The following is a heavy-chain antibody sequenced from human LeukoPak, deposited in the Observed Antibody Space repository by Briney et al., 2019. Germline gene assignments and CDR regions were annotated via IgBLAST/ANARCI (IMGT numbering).Heavy chain of an antibody. D-gene: IGHD3-9*01. CDR3: ARGPDILTEERFDY. Sequence: GGSLRLSCAASGFTFSSYSMNWVRQAPGKGLEWVSSISSSSSYIYYADSVKGRFTISRDNAKNSLYLQMNSLRAEDTAVYHCARGPDILTEERFDYWGQGTLVTVSS. J-gene: IGHJ4*02. CDR2: ISSSSSYI. V-gene: IGHV3-21*01. CDR1: GFTFSSYS.